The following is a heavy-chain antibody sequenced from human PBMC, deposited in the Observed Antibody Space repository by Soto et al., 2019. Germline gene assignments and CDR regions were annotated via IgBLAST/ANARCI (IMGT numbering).Heavy chain of an antibody. D-gene: IGHD3-22*01. CDR3: ARSPDSSGYYPRRYYYGMDV. Sequence: GESLKISCKGSGYSFTSYWIAWVRQMPGKGLEWMGIIYPGDSDTRYSPSFQGQVTISADKSKNQFSLKLSSVTAADTAVYYCARSPDSSGYYPRRYYYGMDVWGQGTTVTVSS. CDR1: GYSFTSYW. CDR2: IYPGDSDT. J-gene: IGHJ6*02. V-gene: IGHV5-51*01.